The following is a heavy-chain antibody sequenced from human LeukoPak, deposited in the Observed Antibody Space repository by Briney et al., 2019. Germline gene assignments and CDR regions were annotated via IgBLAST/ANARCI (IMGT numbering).Heavy chain of an antibody. CDR2: ISGSGGST. CDR3: AKDLVAALGGGYNSPHDY. CDR1: GFTFSSYA. D-gene: IGHD5-24*01. Sequence: PGGSLRLSCAASGFTFSSYAMSWVRQAPGKGLEWVSAISGSGGSTYYADSVKGRFTISRDNSKNTLYLQMNSLRAEDTAVYYCAKDLVAALGGGYNSPHDYWGQGTLVTVSS. J-gene: IGHJ4*02. V-gene: IGHV3-23*01.